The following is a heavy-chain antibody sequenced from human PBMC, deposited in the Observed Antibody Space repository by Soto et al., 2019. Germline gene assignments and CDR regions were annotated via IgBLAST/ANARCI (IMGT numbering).Heavy chain of an antibody. D-gene: IGHD6-19*01. V-gene: IGHV3-21*01. CDR3: ARARDSSGWNNDAFDI. CDR1: GFTFSSYS. Sequence: GGSLRLSCAASGFTFSSYSMNWVRQAPGKGLEWVSSISSSSSYIYYADSVKGRFTISRDNAKNSLYLQMNSLRAEDTAVYYCARARDSSGWNNDAFDIWGQGTMVTVSS. CDR2: ISSSSSYI. J-gene: IGHJ3*02.